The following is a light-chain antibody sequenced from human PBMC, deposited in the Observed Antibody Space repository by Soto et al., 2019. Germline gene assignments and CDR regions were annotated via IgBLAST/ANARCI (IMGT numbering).Light chain of an antibody. CDR3: QQYHNWPIT. Sequence: IVMTQSPATLSVSPWERATLSCRASQSVSSNLAWYQQKPGQAPRLLIYGASTRATGISARFSGSGSGTEFTLTISSLQSEDFAVYYCQQYHNWPITFGQGTRLEIK. J-gene: IGKJ5*01. CDR1: QSVSSN. V-gene: IGKV3-15*01. CDR2: GAS.